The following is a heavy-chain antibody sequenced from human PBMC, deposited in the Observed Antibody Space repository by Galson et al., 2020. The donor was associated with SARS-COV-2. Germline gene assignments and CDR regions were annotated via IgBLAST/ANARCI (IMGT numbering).Heavy chain of an antibody. J-gene: IGHJ6*03. Sequence: SVKVSCKASGGTFSSYAISWVRQAPGQGLEWMGGIIPIFGTANYAQKLQGRVTITADESTSTAYMELSSLRSEDTAVDYCASGLVENILVVIARPDCYDYYIDVWGKWSTVTVSS. CDR2: IIPIFGTA. CDR3: ASGLVENILVVIARPDCYDYYIDV. V-gene: IGHV1-69*13. CDR1: GGTFSSYA. D-gene: IGHD2-21*01.